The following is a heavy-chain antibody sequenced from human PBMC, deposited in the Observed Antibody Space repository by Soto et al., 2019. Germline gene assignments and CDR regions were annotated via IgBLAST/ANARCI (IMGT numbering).Heavy chain of an antibody. CDR3: ARTIWFGDYRPWGGPNDAFDI. CDR2: ISSSSSYI. Sequence: GSLRLSCAASGFTFSSYSMNWVRQAPGKGLEWVSSISSSSSYIYYADSVKGRFTISRDNAKNSLYLQMNSLRAEDTAVYYCARTIWFGDYRPWGGPNDAFDIWGQGTMVTVSS. J-gene: IGHJ3*02. V-gene: IGHV3-21*01. D-gene: IGHD3-10*01. CDR1: GFTFSSYS.